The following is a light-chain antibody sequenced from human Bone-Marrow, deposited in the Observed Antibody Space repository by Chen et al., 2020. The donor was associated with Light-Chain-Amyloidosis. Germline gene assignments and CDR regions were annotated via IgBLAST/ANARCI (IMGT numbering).Light chain of an antibody. Sequence: EIVLTQSPATLSLSPGERATLSCRASQSVSSDLAWYQQKPGQAPRLLIYDASNRATGIPARFSGSGSGTDFTLTISSLEPEDFAVYYCQQRRNWPITFGPGTRLEIK. CDR2: DAS. V-gene: IGKV3-11*01. J-gene: IGKJ5*01. CDR1: QSVSSD. CDR3: QQRRNWPIT.